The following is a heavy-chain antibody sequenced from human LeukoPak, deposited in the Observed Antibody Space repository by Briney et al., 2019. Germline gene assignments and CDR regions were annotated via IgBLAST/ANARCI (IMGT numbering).Heavy chain of an antibody. CDR2: ISYDGSNK. D-gene: IGHD2-21*02. Sequence: GGSLRLSCAASGFTFSSYAMHWVRQAPGKGLEWVAVISYDGSNKYYADSVKGRFTTSRDNSKNTLYLQMNSLRAEDTAVYYCARDRRRVTSYYFDYWGQGTLVTVSS. CDR3: ARDRRRVTSYYFDY. V-gene: IGHV3-30-3*01. J-gene: IGHJ4*02. CDR1: GFTFSSYA.